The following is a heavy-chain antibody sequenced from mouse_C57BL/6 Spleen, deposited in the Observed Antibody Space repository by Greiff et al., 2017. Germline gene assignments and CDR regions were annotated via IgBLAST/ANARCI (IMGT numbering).Heavy chain of an antibody. CDR3: ARVDGYYDYAMDY. CDR1: GYTFTSYW. V-gene: IGHV1-7*01. J-gene: IGHJ4*01. CDR2: IHPSSGCT. Sequence: QVQLQQPGAELAKPGASVKLSCKASGYTFTSYWMHWVKQRPGQGLEWIGNIHPSSGCTKYNQKFKDKATLTADKSSSTAYMQLSSLTYEDSAVYDCARVDGYYDYAMDYWGQGTSVTVSS. D-gene: IGHD2-3*01.